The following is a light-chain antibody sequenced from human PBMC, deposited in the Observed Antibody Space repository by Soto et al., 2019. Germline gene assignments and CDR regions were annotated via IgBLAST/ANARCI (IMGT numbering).Light chain of an antibody. CDR3: SSSSSSSASVL. CDR1: SADIGSHNR. V-gene: IGLV2-18*02. J-gene: IGLJ2*01. CDR2: DVN. Sequence: QSALTQPHSVSGSPGQSITISCRGSSADIGSHNRVSWYHQPPDTAPKLIIYDVNNRPSGVPYRFSGSKSANTASLSISGLQAEDEGVYYCSSSSSSSASVLFGGGTKVTVL.